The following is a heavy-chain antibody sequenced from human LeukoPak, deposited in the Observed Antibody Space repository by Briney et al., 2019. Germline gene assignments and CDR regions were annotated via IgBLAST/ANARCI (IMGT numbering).Heavy chain of an antibody. V-gene: IGHV3-30*18. Sequence: GGSLRLSCVVSGFSISYYGMHWVRQAPGKGLEWVAVISYDETVKYYADSVKGRFTISRDNSKNTLFLQMNSLRAEDTAVYYCAKDETRDAYNLGATDYWGQGTLVTVSS. J-gene: IGHJ4*02. CDR2: ISYDETVK. CDR1: GFSISYYG. CDR3: AKDETRDAYNLGATDY. D-gene: IGHD5-24*01.